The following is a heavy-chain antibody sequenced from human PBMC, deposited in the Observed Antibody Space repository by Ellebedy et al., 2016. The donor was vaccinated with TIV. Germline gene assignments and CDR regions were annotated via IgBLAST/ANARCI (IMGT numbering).Heavy chain of an antibody. CDR1: EFTFSRFG. V-gene: IGHV3-30*18. CDR2: ISYDGSYK. J-gene: IGHJ4*02. D-gene: IGHD3-3*01. Sequence: GGSPRLSXAASEFTFSRFGMYWVRQAPGKGLEWVAGISYDGSYKYYADSVKGRFTVSRDNSKNSLFLQLNSPRAEDTAVYYCAKDSGFWSGYSDYWGQGTLVTVSS. CDR3: AKDSGFWSGYSDY.